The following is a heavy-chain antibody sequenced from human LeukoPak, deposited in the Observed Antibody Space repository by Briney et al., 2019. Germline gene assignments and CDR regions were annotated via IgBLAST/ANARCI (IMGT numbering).Heavy chain of an antibody. D-gene: IGHD2-2*01. CDR1: GFTVISNL. V-gene: IGHV3-53*05. CDR3: VKDIYSFSFGAAAFDY. J-gene: IGHJ4*02. Sequence: GGSLRLSCAASGFTVISNLMTWVRQSPGRGLEWLSSIYSGGATYYADSVKGRFTISRDNAKNSLYLQIDSLRVEDTALYYCVKDIYSFSFGAAAFDYWGQGTLVTVSS. CDR2: IYSGGAT.